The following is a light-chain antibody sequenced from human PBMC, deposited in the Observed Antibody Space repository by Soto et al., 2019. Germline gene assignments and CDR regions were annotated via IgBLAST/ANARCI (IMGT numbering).Light chain of an antibody. Sequence: QSVLTQPPSASGSLGQSVTISCTGTSSDIGTYDYVSWYQQHPGRAPKLIIFEVSKRPLGVPDRFSGSKSGNTAPLIVSGLQPDDEAEYHCTSYTGDDFTFVFGTGTKV. J-gene: IGLJ1*01. CDR3: TSYTGDDFTFV. CDR1: SSDIGTYDY. V-gene: IGLV2-8*01. CDR2: EVS.